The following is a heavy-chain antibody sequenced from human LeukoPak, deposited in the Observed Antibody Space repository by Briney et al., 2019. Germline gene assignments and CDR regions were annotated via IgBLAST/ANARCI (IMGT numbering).Heavy chain of an antibody. CDR3: ARDSITMVRGVQTFYYYYGMDV. CDR1: GGSVSSADYY. J-gene: IGHJ6*04. V-gene: IGHV4-61*08. CDR2: IYYSGST. Sequence: SETLSLTCTVSGGSVSSADYYWNWIRQPPGKGLEWIGYIYYSGSTNYNPSLKSRVTISVDTSKNQFSLKLSSVTAADTAVYYCARDSITMVRGVQTFYYYYGMDVWGKGTTVTVSS. D-gene: IGHD3-10*01.